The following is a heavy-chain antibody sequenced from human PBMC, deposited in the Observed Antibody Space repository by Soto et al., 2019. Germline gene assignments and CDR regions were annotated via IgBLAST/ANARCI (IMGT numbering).Heavy chain of an antibody. D-gene: IGHD4-17*01. Sequence: VQLQESGPGLVKPSETLSLTCTVSGGSVSSGAYYWSWIRQPPGKGLEWIGFSYYNGSSYYSPSLKSRVTISVDTSKNQFSLKLNSVSAADTAVYYCARWRDDYGDQTWCAPWGQGILVIVSS. CDR1: GGSVSSGAYY. CDR2: SYYNGSS. J-gene: IGHJ5*02. CDR3: ARWRDDYGDQTWCAP. V-gene: IGHV4-61*08.